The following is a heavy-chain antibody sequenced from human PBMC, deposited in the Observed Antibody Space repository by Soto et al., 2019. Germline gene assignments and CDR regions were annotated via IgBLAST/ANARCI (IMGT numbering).Heavy chain of an antibody. Sequence: SVKFSCKASGGTFSSYAISWVRQAPGQGLEWMGGIIPIFGTANYAQKFQGRVTITADESTSTAYMELSSLRSEDTAVYYCAGKGVITMVRGVPPYYFDYWGQGTLVTVSS. D-gene: IGHD3-10*01. J-gene: IGHJ4*02. CDR3: AGKGVITMVRGVPPYYFDY. V-gene: IGHV1-69*13. CDR1: GGTFSSYA. CDR2: IIPIFGTA.